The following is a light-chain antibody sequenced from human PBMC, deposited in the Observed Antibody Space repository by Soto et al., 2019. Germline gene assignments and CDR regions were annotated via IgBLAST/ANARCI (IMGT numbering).Light chain of an antibody. J-gene: IGLJ1*01. V-gene: IGLV2-14*03. CDR3: TSYTTANTLV. CDR1: SDDIGAFKF. CDR2: EVS. Sequence: QSALTQPASVSGSPGQSITISCTGTSDDIGAFKFVSWYQQHPGKAPKLLIYEVSRRPSGVSDRFSGSRTGNMASLTLPGLQAEDESDYYCTSYTTANTLVFGTGTKLTVL.